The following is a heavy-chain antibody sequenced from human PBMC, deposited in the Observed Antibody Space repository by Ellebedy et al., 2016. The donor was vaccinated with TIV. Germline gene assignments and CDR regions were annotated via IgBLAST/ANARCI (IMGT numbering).Heavy chain of an antibody. J-gene: IGHJ5*02. D-gene: IGHD3-3*01. CDR2: IKTDGSET. Sequence: GESLKISCAAWGFSFSNFWMSWVRQAPGKGLEWVAHIKTDGSETYYVDSVKGRFTISRENAKTALFLQMDGLRVDDSAVYYCVGFGVFNLWGQGAPVTVSS. CDR1: GFSFSNFW. CDR3: VGFGVFNL. V-gene: IGHV3-7*01.